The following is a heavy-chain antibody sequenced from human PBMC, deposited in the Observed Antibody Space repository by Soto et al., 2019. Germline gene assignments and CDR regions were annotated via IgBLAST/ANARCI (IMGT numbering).Heavy chain of an antibody. CDR3: AKAVFAFGSTMNFDF. J-gene: IGHJ4*02. Sequence: GGSLRLSCAASGFSFNNYGMHWVRQAPGKGLEWVAVISYDGSNKYYADSVKGRFTFSRDNSKNTLYLQMNSLRPEDTAVYYCAKAVFAFGSTMNFDFWGQGTLVTVSS. D-gene: IGHD2-2*01. CDR2: ISYDGSNK. CDR1: GFSFNNYG. V-gene: IGHV3-30*18.